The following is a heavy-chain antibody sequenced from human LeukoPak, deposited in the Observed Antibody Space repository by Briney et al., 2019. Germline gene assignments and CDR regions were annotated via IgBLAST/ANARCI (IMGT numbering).Heavy chain of an antibody. CDR2: MNPNSGNT. D-gene: IGHD6-13*01. CDR3: ARAPRKSSSRGC. CDR1: GYTFTSYD. V-gene: IGHV1-8*02. Sequence: ASVKVSCKASGYTFTSYDINWVRQATGQGLEWMGWMNPNSGNTGYAQKFQGRVTMTRNTSISTAYMELSSLRSEDTAVYYCARAPRKSSSRGCWGQGTLVTVSS. J-gene: IGHJ4*02.